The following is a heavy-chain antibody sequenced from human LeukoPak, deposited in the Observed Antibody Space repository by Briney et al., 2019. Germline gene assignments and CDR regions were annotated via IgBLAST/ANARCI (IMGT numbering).Heavy chain of an antibody. D-gene: IGHD2-2*01. CDR1: GYTFTGYY. V-gene: IGHV1-2*02. Sequence: GASVKVSCKASGYTFTGYYMHWVRQAPGQGLEWMGWINPSSGGTNYAQKCQGRVTMTRDTSISTAYMELSRLRSDDTAVYYCATAAEPCSSTSCWLYLDYWGQGTLVTVSS. CDR2: INPSSGGT. CDR3: ATAAEPCSSTSCWLYLDY. J-gene: IGHJ4*02.